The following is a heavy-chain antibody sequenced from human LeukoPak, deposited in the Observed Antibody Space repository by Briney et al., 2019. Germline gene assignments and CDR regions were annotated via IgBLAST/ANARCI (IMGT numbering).Heavy chain of an antibody. V-gene: IGHV1-2*02. J-gene: IGHJ4*02. CDR2: INPNSGAT. CDR1: GYIFTGYY. D-gene: IGHD6-19*01. CDR3: ARGVAVAGTDY. Sequence: ASVKVSCKASGYIFTGYYMHWVRQAPGQGLEWMGWINPNSGATNYAQKFQGRVTMTRDTSISTAYMELTSLTSDDTALYYCARGVAVAGTDYWGQGTLVTVSS.